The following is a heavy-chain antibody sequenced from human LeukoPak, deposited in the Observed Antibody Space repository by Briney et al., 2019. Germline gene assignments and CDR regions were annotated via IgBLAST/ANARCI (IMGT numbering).Heavy chain of an antibody. D-gene: IGHD3-16*01. J-gene: IGHJ4*02. V-gene: IGHV1-18*01. Sequence: ASVKVSCKASGYTFTSFGIAWLRQAPGPGLEWMGWISPDNGNTEYAQKFQSRVTMTTDTSTSTAYMELRSLGSDDTAVYYCARTPPGNTCCYAYWGQGTLVTVSS. CDR2: ISPDNGNT. CDR1: GYTFTSFG. CDR3: ARTPPGNTCCYAY.